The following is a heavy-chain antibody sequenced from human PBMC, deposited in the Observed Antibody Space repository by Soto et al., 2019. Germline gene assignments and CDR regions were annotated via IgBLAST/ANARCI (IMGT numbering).Heavy chain of an antibody. Sequence: PSETLSLTCTVSGGSISSYYWSWTRQPPGKGLEWIGYIYYSGSTNYNPSLKSRVTISVDTSKNQFSLKLSSVTAADTAVYYCARGHDILTGYYPFDYWGQGTLVTVS. CDR1: GGSISSYY. D-gene: IGHD3-9*01. CDR2: IYYSGST. V-gene: IGHV4-59*01. CDR3: ARGHDILTGYYPFDY. J-gene: IGHJ4*02.